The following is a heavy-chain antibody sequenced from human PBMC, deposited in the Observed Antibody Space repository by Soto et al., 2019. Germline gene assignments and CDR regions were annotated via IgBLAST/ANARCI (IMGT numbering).Heavy chain of an antibody. Sequence: GGSLRLCCAAAGFIFSNYEIHWVLQAPGKVLEWVAVIWHDGSNKYYADSVKGRFTVSRDNAKNTLYLQMNSLRAEDTAVYYCAREARRTCLDSWGQGTLVTVPQ. J-gene: IGHJ4*02. CDR3: AREARRTCLDS. D-gene: IGHD6-6*01. CDR1: GFIFSNYE. V-gene: IGHV3-33*01. CDR2: IWHDGSNK.